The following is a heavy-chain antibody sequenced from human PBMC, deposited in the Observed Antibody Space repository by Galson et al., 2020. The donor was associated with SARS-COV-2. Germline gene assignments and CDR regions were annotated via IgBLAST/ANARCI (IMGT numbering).Heavy chain of an antibody. CDR2: MNPDSGDT. J-gene: IGHJ3*02. D-gene: IGHD3-22*01. CDR3: ARGEILAGTTILGYDSGGNWGDAFDI. CDR1: GYTFTSYD. Sequence: ASVKVSCKASGYTFTSYDINWVRQATGQGLEWMGWMNPDSGDTDYAQKFQGRVTMTRNTSTSTAYMELSSLRSEDTAVYYCARGEILAGTTILGYDSGGNWGDAFDIWGQGTMVTVSS. V-gene: IGHV1-8*02.